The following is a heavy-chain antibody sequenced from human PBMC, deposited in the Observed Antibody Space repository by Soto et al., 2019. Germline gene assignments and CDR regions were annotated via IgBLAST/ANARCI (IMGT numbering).Heavy chain of an antibody. CDR2: INPSGGST. CDR1: RCTFTNFY. D-gene: IGHD1-26*01. CDR3: ARSQVGRPLDV. Sequence: GASVKDSCKASRCTFTNFYIHWLRQAPGQGLEWMGIINPSGGSTTYPQKFQGRVTMNRDTYTSPVHMETITLRSEDTAVYYCARSQVGRPLDVWGPGTTVTVSS. J-gene: IGHJ6*02. V-gene: IGHV1-46*01.